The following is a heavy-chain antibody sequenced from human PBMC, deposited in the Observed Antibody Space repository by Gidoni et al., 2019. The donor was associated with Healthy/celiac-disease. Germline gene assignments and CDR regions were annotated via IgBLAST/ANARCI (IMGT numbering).Heavy chain of an antibody. Sequence: QVQLVESGGGVVQPGRSLRLSCAASGFTFSSYGMHWVRQAPGKGLEWVAVIWYDGSNKYYADSVKGRFTISRDNSKNTLYLQMNSLRAEDTAVYYCASLPGYCSSTSCVYWGQGTLVTVSS. D-gene: IGHD2-2*01. J-gene: IGHJ4*02. CDR2: IWYDGSNK. CDR3: ASLPGYCSSTSCVY. CDR1: GFTFSSYG. V-gene: IGHV3-33*01.